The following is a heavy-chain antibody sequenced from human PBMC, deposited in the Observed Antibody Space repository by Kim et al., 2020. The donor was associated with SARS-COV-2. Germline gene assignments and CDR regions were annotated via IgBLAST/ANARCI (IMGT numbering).Heavy chain of an antibody. J-gene: IGHJ4*02. Sequence: AQKLQGRVTMTTDTSTSTAYMELRSLRSDDTAVYYCARSEGSWIQLWTDYWGQGTLVTVSS. V-gene: IGHV1-18*01. CDR3: ARSEGSWIQLWTDY. D-gene: IGHD5-18*01.